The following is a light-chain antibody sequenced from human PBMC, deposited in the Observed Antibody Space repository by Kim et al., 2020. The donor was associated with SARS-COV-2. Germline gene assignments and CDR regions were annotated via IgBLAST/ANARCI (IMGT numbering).Light chain of an antibody. CDR3: SSYTSRTTWM. J-gene: IGLJ3*02. V-gene: IGLV2-14*03. CDR1: SSDVGGHNH. CDR2: VVT. Sequence: QSALTQSASVSGSPGQSITISCTGTSSDVGGHNHVSWFQQHPGKAPKLIIYVVTNRPSGVSTRFSGSKSGNTASLTISGLQAEDEADYYCSSYTSRTTWMFGGGTQLTVL.